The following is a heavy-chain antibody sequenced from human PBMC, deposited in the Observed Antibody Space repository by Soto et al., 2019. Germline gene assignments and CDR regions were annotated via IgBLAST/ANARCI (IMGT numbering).Heavy chain of an antibody. CDR1: GFTFSSYS. J-gene: IGHJ6*02. V-gene: IGHV3-21*01. D-gene: IGHD6-19*01. Sequence: PGGSLRLSCAASGFTFSSYSMNWVRQAPGKGLEWVSSISSSSSYIYYADSVKGRFTISRGNAKNSLYLQMNSLRAEDTAVYYCAXDRRIAVALYYYYGMDVWGQGTTVTVSS. CDR3: AXDRRIAVALYYYYGMDV. CDR2: ISSSSSYI.